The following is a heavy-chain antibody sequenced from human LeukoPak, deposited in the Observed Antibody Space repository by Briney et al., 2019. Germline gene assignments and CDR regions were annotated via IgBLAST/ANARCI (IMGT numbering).Heavy chain of an antibody. Sequence: PGGSLRLSCAASGFTFSDDYMSWIRQAPGKGLERVSYISSSGSTIYYADSVKGRFTISRDNAKNSLYLQMNSLRAEETAVYYCARGGDDSSGYYDYWGQGTLVTVSS. J-gene: IGHJ4*02. CDR1: GFTFSDDY. CDR3: ARGGDDSSGYYDY. CDR2: ISSSGSTI. D-gene: IGHD3-22*01. V-gene: IGHV3-11*01.